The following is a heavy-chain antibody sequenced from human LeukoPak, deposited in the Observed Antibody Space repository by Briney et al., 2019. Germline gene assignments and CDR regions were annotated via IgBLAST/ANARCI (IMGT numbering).Heavy chain of an antibody. Sequence: GGSLRLSCAASGFTFSSYSMNWVRQAPGKGLEWVSSISSSSSYIYYADSVKGRFTISRDNAKNSLYLQMNSLRAEDTAVYYCARDLLYYYDSSGTLSVSYYFDYWGQGTLVTVSS. V-gene: IGHV3-21*01. D-gene: IGHD3-22*01. CDR2: ISSSSSYI. CDR3: ARDLLYYYDSSGTLSVSYYFDY. J-gene: IGHJ4*02. CDR1: GFTFSSYS.